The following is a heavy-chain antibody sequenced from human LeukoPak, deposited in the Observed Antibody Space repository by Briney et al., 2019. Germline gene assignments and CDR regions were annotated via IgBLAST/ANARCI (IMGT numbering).Heavy chain of an antibody. J-gene: IGHJ5*02. V-gene: IGHV1-2*02. D-gene: IGHD6-13*01. CDR1: GYTFTGYY. CDR3: ARDLGKQLEGENWFDP. CDR2: INPNSGGT. Sequence: ASVKVSCKASGYTFTGYYMHWVRQAPGQGLEWMGWINPNSGGTNYAQKFQGRVTMTRDTSISTAYMELSRLRSDDTAVYYCARDLGKQLEGENWFDPWGQGTLVTVSS.